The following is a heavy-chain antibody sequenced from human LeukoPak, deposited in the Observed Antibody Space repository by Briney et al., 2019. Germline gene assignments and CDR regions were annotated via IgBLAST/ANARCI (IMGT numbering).Heavy chain of an antibody. D-gene: IGHD3-3*01. CDR2: ISAYNGNT. CDR3: ARDYRQGDFWSGYYSDYYCYMDV. V-gene: IGHV1-18*01. Sequence: ASVKVSCKASGYTFTSYGISWVRQAPGQGLEWMGWISAYNGNTNYAQKLQGRVTMTTDTSTSTAYMELRSLRSDDTAVFYCARDYRQGDFWSGYYSDYYCYMDVRGKGTTVTVSS. CDR1: GYTFTSYG. J-gene: IGHJ6*03.